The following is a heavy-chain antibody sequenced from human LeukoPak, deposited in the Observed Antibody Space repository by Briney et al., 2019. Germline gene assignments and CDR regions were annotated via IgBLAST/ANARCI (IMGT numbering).Heavy chain of an antibody. Sequence: HPGVSLRLSCAASGFTFSNYWMGWVRQAPGKRPEWGANMNIDGSEKYYADSVKGRFSISRDNARNSVYLQMASLRVEDTAVYYCARDPVEWELLLDYWGQGTLVTVSS. CDR1: GFTFSNYW. CDR2: MNIDGSEK. CDR3: ARDPVEWELLLDY. D-gene: IGHD1-26*01. J-gene: IGHJ4*02. V-gene: IGHV3-7*01.